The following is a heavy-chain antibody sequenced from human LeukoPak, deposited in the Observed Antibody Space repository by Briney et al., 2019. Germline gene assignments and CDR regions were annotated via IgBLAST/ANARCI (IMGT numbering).Heavy chain of an antibody. V-gene: IGHV3-30*03. CDR2: ISYDGSNK. J-gene: IGHJ4*02. CDR1: GFTFSSYG. D-gene: IGHD3-10*01. Sequence: GGSLRLSCAASGFTFSSYGMHWVRQAPGKGLEWVAVISYDGSNKYYADSVKGRFTISRDNSKNTLYLQMNSLRAEDTAVYYCARDPPYYYGSGSILTDYWGQGTLVTVSS. CDR3: ARDPPYYYGSGSILTDY.